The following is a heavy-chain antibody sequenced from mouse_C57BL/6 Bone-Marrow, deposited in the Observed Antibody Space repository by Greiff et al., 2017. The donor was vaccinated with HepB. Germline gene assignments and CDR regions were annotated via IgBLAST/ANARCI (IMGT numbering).Heavy chain of an antibody. Sequence: QVQLQQSGPGLVAPSQRLSITCTVSGFSLTSYAISWVRQPPGKGLEWLGVIWTGGGTNYNSALKSRLSISKDNSKSQVFLKMNSLQTDDTARYYCARRDYDYPYAMDYWGQGTSVTVSS. V-gene: IGHV2-9-1*01. D-gene: IGHD2-4*01. CDR2: IWTGGGT. CDR3: ARRDYDYPYAMDY. CDR1: GFSLTSYA. J-gene: IGHJ4*01.